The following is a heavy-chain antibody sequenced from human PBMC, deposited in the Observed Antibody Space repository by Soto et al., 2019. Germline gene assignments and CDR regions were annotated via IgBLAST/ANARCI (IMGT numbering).Heavy chain of an antibody. Sequence: EVQLLESGGGLVQPGGSLRLSCAASGFTFSSYAMSWVRQAPGKGLEWVSAISGSGGSTYYADSVKGRFTISRDNSKNTLYLQMNSLRAEDTAVYYCTKARADYYDSSGYYPCDYWGQGTLVTVSS. CDR1: GFTFSSYA. D-gene: IGHD3-22*01. CDR2: ISGSGGST. J-gene: IGHJ4*02. CDR3: TKARADYYDSSGYYPCDY. V-gene: IGHV3-23*01.